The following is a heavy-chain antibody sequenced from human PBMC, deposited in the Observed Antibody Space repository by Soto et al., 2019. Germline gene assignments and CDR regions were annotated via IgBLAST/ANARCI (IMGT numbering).Heavy chain of an antibody. Sequence: SVKVSCKASGGTCSSYAISWVRQAPGQGLEWMGGIIPIFGTANYAQKFQGRVTITADESTSTAYMELSSLGSEDTAVYYFASEYYSLNYHSGMDVWGQGTTVPVSS. CDR3: ASEYYSLNYHSGMDV. V-gene: IGHV1-69*13. CDR1: GGTCSSYA. CDR2: IIPIFGTA. J-gene: IGHJ6*02. D-gene: IGHD4-4*01.